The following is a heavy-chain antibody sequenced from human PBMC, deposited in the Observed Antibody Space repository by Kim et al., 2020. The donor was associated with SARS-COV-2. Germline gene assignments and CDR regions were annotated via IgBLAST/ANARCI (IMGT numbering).Heavy chain of an antibody. Sequence: GGSLRLSCAASGFTFSSYSMNWVRQAPGKGLEWVSSISSSSSYIYYADSVKGRFTISRDNAKNSLYLQMNSLRAEDTAVYYCARGYSYGYSRMRGARTYYYYGMDVWGQGTTVTVSS. D-gene: IGHD5-18*01. J-gene: IGHJ6*02. CDR3: ARGYSYGYSRMRGARTYYYYGMDV. V-gene: IGHV3-21*01. CDR2: ISSSSSYI. CDR1: GFTFSSYS.